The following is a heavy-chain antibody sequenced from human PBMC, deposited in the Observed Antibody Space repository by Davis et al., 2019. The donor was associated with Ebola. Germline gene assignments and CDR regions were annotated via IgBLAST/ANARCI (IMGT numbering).Heavy chain of an antibody. CDR1: GYTFTHYG. Sequence: ASVKVSCKASGYTFTHYGVTWVRQAPGQGLEWMGWISAYNGNTNYAQKFQGRVTMTRENSMSTAYMELSSLRSEDTAVYFCARGGVAYSDLDYWGQGTLVAVSS. D-gene: IGHD2-21*01. CDR3: ARGGVAYSDLDY. CDR2: ISAYNGNT. V-gene: IGHV1-18*01. J-gene: IGHJ4*02.